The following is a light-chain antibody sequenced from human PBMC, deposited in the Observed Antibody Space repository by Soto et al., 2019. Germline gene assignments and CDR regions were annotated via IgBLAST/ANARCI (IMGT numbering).Light chain of an antibody. CDR1: QSVSSSY. V-gene: IGKV3-20*01. Sequence: EIVLTQSPGTLSLSPGERATLSYRASQSVSSSYLAWYQQKPGQAPRLLIYGASSRATGIPDRFSGSGSGTDFTLTISRLEPEDFAVYYCQQYGSSPQGTFGQGTKLEIK. J-gene: IGKJ2*02. CDR2: GAS. CDR3: QQYGSSPQGT.